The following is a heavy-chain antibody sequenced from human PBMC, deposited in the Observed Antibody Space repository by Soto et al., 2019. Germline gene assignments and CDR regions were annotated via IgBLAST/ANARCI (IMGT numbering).Heavy chain of an antibody. J-gene: IGHJ4*02. CDR3: ARRRSSQEYYFDY. V-gene: IGHV5-51*01. CDR1: GYSLTCYW. D-gene: IGHD6-6*01. Sequence: PGASLKISSKGSGYSLTCYWIGWMRQMPGEGLEWMGIIYPGDSDTRSSPSFQGEVTISADKSISTAYLQWSSLKASDTAMYYCARRRSSQEYYFDYWGQGTLVTVSS. CDR2: IYPGDSDT.